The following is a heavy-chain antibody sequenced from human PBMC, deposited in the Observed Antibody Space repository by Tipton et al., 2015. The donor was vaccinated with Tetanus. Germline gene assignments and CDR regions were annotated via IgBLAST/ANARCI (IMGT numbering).Heavy chain of an antibody. J-gene: IGHJ4*02. CDR1: GYSFTSYW. D-gene: IGHD2-2*02. V-gene: IGHV5-51*01. Sequence: QLVQSGAEVKKPGESLKISCKGSGYSFTSYWIGWVRQMPGKGLEWMGIIYPGDSDTRYSPSFQGQVTISADKSISTAYLQWSSLKASDTAMYYCARHPVKGHCSSTSCYIGGYFDYWGQGTLVTVSS. CDR2: IYPGDSDT. CDR3: ARHPVKGHCSSTSCYIGGYFDY.